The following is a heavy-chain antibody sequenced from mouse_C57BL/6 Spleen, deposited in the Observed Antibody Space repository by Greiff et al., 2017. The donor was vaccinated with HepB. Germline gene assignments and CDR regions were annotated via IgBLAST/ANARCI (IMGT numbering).Heavy chain of an antibody. Sequence: EVKLMESGGGLVQPGGSLKLSCAASGFTFSDYYMYWVRQTPEKRLEWVAYISNGGGSTYYPDTVKGRFTISRDNAKNTLYLQMSRLKSEDTAMYYCARAYDGYPYWGQGTLVTVSA. CDR3: ARAYDGYPY. D-gene: IGHD2-3*01. CDR2: ISNGGGST. V-gene: IGHV5-12*01. J-gene: IGHJ3*01. CDR1: GFTFSDYY.